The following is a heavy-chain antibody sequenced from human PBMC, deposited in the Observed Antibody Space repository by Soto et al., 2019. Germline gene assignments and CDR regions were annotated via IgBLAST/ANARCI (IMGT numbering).Heavy chain of an antibody. CDR3: ARDYPSWDYYYGMDV. CDR2: IYYSVTT. Sequence: SETLSLTCTVSGGSISSGGYYWSWIRQHPGKGLEWIGYIYYSVTTYYNPSLKSRVTISVDRSKNQFSLRLSSVTAADTAVYYCARDYPSWDYYYGMDVWGQGTTVTVSS. CDR1: GGSISSGGYY. V-gene: IGHV4-31*03. D-gene: IGHD3-16*02. J-gene: IGHJ6*02.